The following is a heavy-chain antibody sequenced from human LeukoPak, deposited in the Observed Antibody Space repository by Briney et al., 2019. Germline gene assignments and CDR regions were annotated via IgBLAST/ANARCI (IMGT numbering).Heavy chain of an antibody. Sequence: PSETLSLTCAVYGGSFSGYYWSWIRQPPGKGLEWIGEINHSGSTNYNPSLKSRVTISVDTYKNQFSLKLSSVTAADTAVYYCARGRGYRNRGHYYYMDVWGKGTTVTVSS. V-gene: IGHV4-34*01. J-gene: IGHJ6*03. D-gene: IGHD1-14*01. CDR2: INHSGST. CDR3: ARGRGYRNRGHYYYMDV. CDR1: GGSFSGYY.